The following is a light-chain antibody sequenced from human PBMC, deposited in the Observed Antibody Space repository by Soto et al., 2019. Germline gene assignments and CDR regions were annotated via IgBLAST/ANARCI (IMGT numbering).Light chain of an antibody. CDR2: GAS. V-gene: IGKV3-15*01. CDR1: QSVSSN. CDR3: QQYKNWPPIT. J-gene: IGKJ5*01. Sequence: ETVMTQSPATLSVSPGERSTLSCRASQSVSSNLAWYQQKPGQAPRPLIYGASTRATGIPARFSGSGSGTEFTLTISSLQSEDFAVYYCQQYKNWPPITFGQGTRLEIK.